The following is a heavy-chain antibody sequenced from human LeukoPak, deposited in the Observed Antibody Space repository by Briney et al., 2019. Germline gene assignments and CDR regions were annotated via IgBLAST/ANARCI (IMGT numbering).Heavy chain of an antibody. CDR1: GFTFSSYA. Sequence: GGSLRLSCAASGFTFSSYAMSWVRQAPGKGLEWVSAISGSGGSTYYADSVKGRFTISRDNSKNTLYLQMNSLRAEDTAVYYCAKDYDILTGYYSPDAFDIWGQRTMVTVSS. V-gene: IGHV3-23*01. CDR2: ISGSGGST. J-gene: IGHJ3*02. CDR3: AKDYDILTGYYSPDAFDI. D-gene: IGHD3-9*01.